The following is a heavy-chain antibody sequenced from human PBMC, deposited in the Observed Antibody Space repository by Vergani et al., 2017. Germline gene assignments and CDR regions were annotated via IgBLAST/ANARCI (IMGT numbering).Heavy chain of an antibody. V-gene: IGHV4-34*01. Sequence: QVQLQQWGAGLLKPSETLSLTCAVYGGSFSGYDWNWIRQPPGKGLEWIGEINHRGSTNYNPSLKSRVTISVDTSKNQFSLKLSSVTAADTAVYYCARQTTVTRMRVYYYNYYMDVWGKGTTVTVSS. J-gene: IGHJ6*03. CDR2: INHRGST. CDR1: GGSFSGYD. CDR3: ARQTTVTRMRVYYYNYYMDV. D-gene: IGHD4-17*01.